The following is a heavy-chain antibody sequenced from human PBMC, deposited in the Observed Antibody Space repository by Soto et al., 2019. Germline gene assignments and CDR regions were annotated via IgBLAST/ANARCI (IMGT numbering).Heavy chain of an antibody. Sequence: QVQLVQSGAEVKKPGASVKVSCKASGYMFSNYGISWVRQAPGQGLEWMGWINTNNGYTKYAQKFQGRVTMTTDTSTTTAYMELRSLRSDDTALYYCARDMVGVVWFGELLQVYFDYWGQGTLVTVSS. CDR3: ARDMVGVVWFGELLQVYFDY. CDR1: GYMFSNYG. V-gene: IGHV1-18*01. D-gene: IGHD3-10*01. J-gene: IGHJ4*02. CDR2: INTNNGYT.